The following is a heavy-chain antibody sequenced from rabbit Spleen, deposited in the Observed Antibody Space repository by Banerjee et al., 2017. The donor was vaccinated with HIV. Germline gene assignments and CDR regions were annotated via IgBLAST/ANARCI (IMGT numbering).Heavy chain of an antibody. Sequence: QEQLVESGGGLVQPEGSLTLTCTASGFSFSSGYDMCWVRQAPGKGLEWNGFVYPAIGYTYYASWAKGRFTITTPSSTTVTLQMTSLTVADTATYFCARGSETIGWGDDLWGPGTLVTVS. CDR2: VYPAIGYT. D-gene: IGHD4-1*01. CDR3: ARGSETIGWGDDL. J-gene: IGHJ6*01. V-gene: IGHV1S45*01. CDR1: GFSFSSGYD.